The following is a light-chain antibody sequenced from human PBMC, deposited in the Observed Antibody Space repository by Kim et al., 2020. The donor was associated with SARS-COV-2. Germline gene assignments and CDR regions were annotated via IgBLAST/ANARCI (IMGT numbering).Light chain of an antibody. CDR2: DAS. Sequence: SASVGDRVTITCRARQSITRWLAWDQQKPGKAPKVLIYDASKLKRGVPSRFSGSGSGTDFTLTISNLQPDDFATYYCQQYDSFSYTFGPGTKLEI. J-gene: IGKJ2*01. CDR3: QQYDSFSYT. CDR1: QSITRW. V-gene: IGKV1-5*01.